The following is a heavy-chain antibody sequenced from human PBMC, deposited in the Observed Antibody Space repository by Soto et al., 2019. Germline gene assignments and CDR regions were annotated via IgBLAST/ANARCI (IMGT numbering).Heavy chain of an antibody. CDR2: ITVGSSHI. D-gene: IGHD3-16*01. J-gene: IGHJ4*02. CDR1: GFPFSAYN. Sequence: GGSLRLSCTGSGFPFSAYNINWVRQAPGKGLEWVPSITVGSSHIYQPNSMKGRFTISRDDAKNSVYLQIDSLRDEDTALYYRSRSPEVGVRGAYWGQGTLVTVSS. V-gene: IGHV3-21*01. CDR3: SRSPEVGVRGAY.